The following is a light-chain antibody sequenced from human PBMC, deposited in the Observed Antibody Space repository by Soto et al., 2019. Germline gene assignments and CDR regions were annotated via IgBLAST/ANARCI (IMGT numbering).Light chain of an antibody. J-gene: IGKJ2*01. V-gene: IGKV1-39*01. CDR2: AAS. CDR3: QQSYNRHA. CDR1: HSIANH. Sequence: DIPMTQSPSSLSASVGDRVTIACRASHSIANHLNWYQHKPGKAPKLLIYAASTLKSGVPLRFSGSGSDTDFTLSISSLQSEDFATYYGQQSYNRHAFGQGTKLDIK.